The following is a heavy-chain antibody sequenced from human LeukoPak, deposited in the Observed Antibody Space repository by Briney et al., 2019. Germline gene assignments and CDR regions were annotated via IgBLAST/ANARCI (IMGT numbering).Heavy chain of an antibody. V-gene: IGHV1-2*02. CDR1: GYTFTGYY. CDR2: INPNSGGT. D-gene: IGHD4-17*01. J-gene: IGHJ4*02. Sequence: ASVKVSCKASGYTFTGYYMHWVRQAPGQGLEWMGWINPNSGGTNYAQKFQGRVTKTRDTSISTAYMELSRLRSDDTAVYYCARDLSGAMTTVTCADYWGQGTLVTVSS. CDR3: ARDLSGAMTTVTCADY.